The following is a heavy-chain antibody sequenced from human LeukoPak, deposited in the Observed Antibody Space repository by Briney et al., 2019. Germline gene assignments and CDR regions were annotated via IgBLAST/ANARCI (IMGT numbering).Heavy chain of an antibody. CDR1: GGSISSYY. D-gene: IGHD1-14*01. J-gene: IGHJ3*01. CDR3: ARVITDQFDAFAL. CDR2: IYYSGST. Sequence: PSETLSLTCTLSGGSISSYYWGWIRQPPAKGLEWIGYIYYSGSTNDNPSLKNRVTISLDPSKNQFSLKLSSVTAADTAVYYCARVITDQFDAFALWGRGTMVSVSS. V-gene: IGHV4-59*01.